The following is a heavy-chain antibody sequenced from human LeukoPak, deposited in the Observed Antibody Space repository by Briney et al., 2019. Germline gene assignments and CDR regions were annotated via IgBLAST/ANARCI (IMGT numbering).Heavy chain of an antibody. CDR1: GFTFSSYS. J-gene: IGHJ4*02. V-gene: IGHV3-30*02. CDR3: ATSSLDY. CDR2: IRYDGSNK. D-gene: IGHD6-6*01. Sequence: PGGSLRLSCAASGFTFSSYSMNWVRQAPGKGLEWVAFIRYDGSNKNYADSVKGRFTISRDNSKNTLYLQMNSLRAEDTAVYYCATSSLDYWGRGTLVTVSS.